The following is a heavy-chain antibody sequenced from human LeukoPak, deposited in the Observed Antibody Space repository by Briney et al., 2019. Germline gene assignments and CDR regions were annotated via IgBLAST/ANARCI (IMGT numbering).Heavy chain of an antibody. CDR3: ASKGCTGGNCKHYFDY. V-gene: IGHV3-7*03. D-gene: IGHD2-8*02. J-gene: IGHJ4*02. Sequence: GSLRLSCAASGFTFSNYAMSWVRQAPGKGLEWVANIKQDGSEEYYVDSVKGRFTISRDNAKNSLYLQMNSLRAEDTAVYYCASKGCTGGNCKHYFDYWGQGTLVTVAS. CDR1: GFTFSNYA. CDR2: IKQDGSEE.